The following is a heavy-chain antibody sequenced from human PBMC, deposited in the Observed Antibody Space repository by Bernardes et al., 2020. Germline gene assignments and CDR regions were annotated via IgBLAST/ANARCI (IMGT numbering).Heavy chain of an antibody. V-gene: IGHV3-21*01. J-gene: IGHJ4*02. Sequence: GGSLRLSCVGSGFTFGSFSINWVRHAPGKGPEWVSSISVFNTNTYYSDSVKGRFTISRDDAKNSLFLQLNGLRAEDTAIYYCARIRPRRGTWELPDSWGQGALVTVSS. CDR3: ARIRPRRGTWELPDS. D-gene: IGHD1-26*01. CDR1: GFTFGSFS. CDR2: ISVFNTNT.